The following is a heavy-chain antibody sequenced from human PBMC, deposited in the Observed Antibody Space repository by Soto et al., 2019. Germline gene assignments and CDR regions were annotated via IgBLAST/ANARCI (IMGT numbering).Heavy chain of an antibody. D-gene: IGHD6-13*01. CDR2: FYYTGIT. CDR1: GGSISNYY. J-gene: IGHJ6*02. CDR3: ARDQRSSPPRKYYRYGMDV. V-gene: IGHV4-59*12. Sequence: SETLSLTCTVSGGSISNYYWSWIRQPPGKGLEWIGYFYYTGITNYNPSLKSRISMSVDTSKNQFSLKLSSVTAADTAVYYCARDQRSSPPRKYYRYGMDVWGQGTTVTVSS.